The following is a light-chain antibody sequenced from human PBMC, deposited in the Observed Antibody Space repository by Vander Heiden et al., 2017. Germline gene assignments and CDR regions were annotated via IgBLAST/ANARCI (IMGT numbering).Light chain of an antibody. V-gene: IGLV3-1*01. CDR1: KLGDKY. Sequence: SSELTQPPPVSVSPAQTASIPCSGDKLGDKYACWYQQKPGQSPVLVIYKDSKRPSGRPERFSGSTSATTATLTISGTQATDEADYYCQAWDSRTVVFGGGTKLTVL. CDR3: QAWDSRTVV. CDR2: KDS. J-gene: IGLJ2*01.